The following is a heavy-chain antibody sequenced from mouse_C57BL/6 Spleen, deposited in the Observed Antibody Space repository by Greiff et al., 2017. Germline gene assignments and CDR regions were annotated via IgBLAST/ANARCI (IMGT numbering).Heavy chain of an antibody. D-gene: IGHD1-1*01. CDR3: ARVVYYYGSSPWFAY. V-gene: IGHV1-64*01. CDR1: GYTFTSYW. CDR2: IHPNSGST. J-gene: IGHJ3*01. Sequence: VQLQQPGAELVKPGASVKLSCKASGYTFTSYWMHWVKQRPGQGLEWIGMIHPNSGSTNYNEKFKSKATLTVDKSSSTAYMQLSSLTSEDSAVYYCARVVYYYGSSPWFAYWGQGTLVTVSA.